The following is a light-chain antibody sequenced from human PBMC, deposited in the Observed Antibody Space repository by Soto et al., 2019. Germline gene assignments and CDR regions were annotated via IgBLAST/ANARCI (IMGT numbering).Light chain of an antibody. CDR2: AAS. Sequence: QMTQSPSSLSASVGEKIIVTCRASRDVGSDVSWYQQKPGQAPKLLIYAASNLYTGVPSRFSGSRSGTEFTLTISSLQPEDFASYYCLQDYGDSWTFGQGTKV. CDR1: RDVGSD. V-gene: IGKV1-6*01. CDR3: LQDYGDSWT. J-gene: IGKJ1*01.